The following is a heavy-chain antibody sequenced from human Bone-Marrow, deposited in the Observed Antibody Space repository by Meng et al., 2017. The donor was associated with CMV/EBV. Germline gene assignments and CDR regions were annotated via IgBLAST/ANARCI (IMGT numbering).Heavy chain of an antibody. Sequence: GESLKISCAASGFTFSSYAMHWVRQAPGKGLEWVAVISYDGSTKYYADSVKGRFTISRDNSKNTLYLQMNSLRAEDTAVYYCARELYSDIVVVPAAPLDYWGQGTLVTVSS. V-gene: IGHV3-30-3*01. CDR2: ISYDGSTK. D-gene: IGHD2-2*01. J-gene: IGHJ4*02. CDR1: GFTFSSYA. CDR3: ARELYSDIVVVPAAPLDY.